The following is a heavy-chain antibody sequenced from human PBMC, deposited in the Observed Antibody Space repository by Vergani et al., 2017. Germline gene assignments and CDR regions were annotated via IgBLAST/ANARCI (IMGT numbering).Heavy chain of an antibody. CDR1: GFTFSNSA. CDR3: VKDKIDLGSYCFDS. V-gene: IGHV3-23*01. D-gene: IGHD2/OR15-2a*01. CDR2: ISGPGLRT. Sequence: EVHLLESGGGLVQSGGSLRLSCAASGFTFSNSAVSWVRQAPGRGLAWVSSISGPGLRTYYADSVKGRFSISRDNSKNTVFLQMHSLRAEDTAIYYCVKDKIDLGSYCFDSWGHGILVTVSS. J-gene: IGHJ4*01.